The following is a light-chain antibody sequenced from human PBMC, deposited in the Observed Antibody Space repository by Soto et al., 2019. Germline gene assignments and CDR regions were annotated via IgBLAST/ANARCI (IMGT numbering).Light chain of an antibody. J-gene: IGKJ2*01. Sequence: DIQMTQSPSTLSASVGDRVTITCRTSQSISSWLAWYQQKPGKAPKLLIYKASSLESGVPSRFSGSGSGTEFTLTISSLQPEDFATYYCQQLNSHPRTFGQGTKLEIK. CDR2: KAS. V-gene: IGKV1-5*03. CDR3: QQLNSHPRT. CDR1: QSISSW.